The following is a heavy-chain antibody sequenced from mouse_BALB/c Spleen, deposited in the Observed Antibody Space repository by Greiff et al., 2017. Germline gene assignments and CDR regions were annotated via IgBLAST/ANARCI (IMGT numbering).Heavy chain of an antibody. CDR1: GYAFSSSW. J-gene: IGHJ4*01. V-gene: IGHV1-82*01. D-gene: IGHD2-2*01. CDR3: AREGLRQDAMDY. Sequence: VQLQQSGPELVKPGASVKISCKASGYAFSSSWMNWVKQRPGQGLEWIGRIYPGDGDTNYNGKFKGKATLTADKSSSTAYMQLSSLTSVDSAVYFCAREGLRQDAMDYWGQGTSVTVSS. CDR2: IYPGDGDT.